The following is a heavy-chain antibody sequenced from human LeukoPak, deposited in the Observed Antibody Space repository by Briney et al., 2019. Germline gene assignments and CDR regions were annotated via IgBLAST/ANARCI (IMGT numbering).Heavy chain of an antibody. CDR3: SRRLDY. V-gene: IGHV3-7*01. J-gene: IGHJ4*02. Sequence: GGSLRLSCAASGFPFSDPWMDWVRQAPGKGMEWVANIKQDGSEKHYADSVKGRFTISRDNAKNSLFLQMNGLRAEDTAVYYCSRRLDYWGQGALVTVSS. CDR2: IKQDGSEK. CDR1: GFPFSDPW.